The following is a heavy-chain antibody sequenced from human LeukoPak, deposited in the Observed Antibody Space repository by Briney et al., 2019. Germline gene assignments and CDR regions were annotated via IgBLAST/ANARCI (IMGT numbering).Heavy chain of an antibody. J-gene: IGHJ4*02. D-gene: IGHD3-22*01. CDR2: IKFDGSDK. V-gene: IGHV3-7*01. CDR1: GFTFSNYW. CDR3: AKPLYDSSGYFDY. Sequence: PGGSLRLSCAASGFTFSNYWMSWVRQAPGKGLEWVANIKFDGSDKFYVDSVKGRFTISRDNAKNLLYLQMNSLRAEDTAVYYCAKPLYDSSGYFDYLGQGTLVTVSS.